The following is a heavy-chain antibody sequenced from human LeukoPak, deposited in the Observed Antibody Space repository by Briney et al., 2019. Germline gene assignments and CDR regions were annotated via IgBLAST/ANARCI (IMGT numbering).Heavy chain of an antibody. D-gene: IGHD2-15*01. CDR3: AKAGGSFIVVVVAAISFDY. Sequence: GGSLRLSCAASGFTFSSYAMSWVRQAPGKGLEWVSAISGSGGSTYYAGSVKGRFTISRDNSKNTLYLQMNSLRAEDTAVYYCAKAGGSFIVVVVAAISFDYWGQGTLVTVSS. V-gene: IGHV3-23*01. CDR1: GFTFSSYA. CDR2: ISGSGGST. J-gene: IGHJ4*02.